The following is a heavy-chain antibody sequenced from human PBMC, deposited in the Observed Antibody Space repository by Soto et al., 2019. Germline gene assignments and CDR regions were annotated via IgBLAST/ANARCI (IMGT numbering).Heavy chain of an antibody. CDR3: ARDFVAAGYYYYGMDV. Sequence: ASVKVSCKASGYTFTDYYMHWVRQAPGQGLEWMGWINPNSGGTNYAQKFQGWVTMTRDTSISTAYMELSRLRSDDTAVYYCARDFVAAGYYYYGMDVWGQGTTVTVSS. CDR2: INPNSGGT. D-gene: IGHD6-13*01. CDR1: GYTFTDYY. V-gene: IGHV1-2*04. J-gene: IGHJ6*02.